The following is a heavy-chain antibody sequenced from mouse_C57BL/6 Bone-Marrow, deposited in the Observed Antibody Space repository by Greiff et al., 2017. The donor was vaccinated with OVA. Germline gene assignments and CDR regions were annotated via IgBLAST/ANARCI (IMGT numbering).Heavy chain of an antibody. Sequence: QVQLQQSGPELVKPGASVKISCKASGYAFSSSWMNWVKQRPGKGLEWIGRIYPGDGDTNYNGKFKGKATLTADKSSSTAYMQLSDLTSEDSAVYFCALIYYYGSSYGRVDYWGQGTTLTVSS. V-gene: IGHV1-82*01. CDR2: IYPGDGDT. D-gene: IGHD1-1*01. CDR1: GYAFSSSW. CDR3: ALIYYYGSSYGRVDY. J-gene: IGHJ2*01.